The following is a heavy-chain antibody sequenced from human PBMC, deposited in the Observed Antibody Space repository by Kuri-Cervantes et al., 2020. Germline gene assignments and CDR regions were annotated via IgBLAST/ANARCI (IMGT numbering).Heavy chain of an antibody. Sequence: ASVKVSCKASGYTFTSYDINWVRQATGQGLEWMGWMNPNSGNTGYAQKFQGRVTMTEDTSTDTACMELSSLRSEDTAVYYCAVLVVRGVIIPFDYWGQGTLVTVSS. CDR3: AVLVVRGVIIPFDY. D-gene: IGHD3-10*01. CDR1: GYTFTSYD. CDR2: MNPNSGNT. V-gene: IGHV1-8*01. J-gene: IGHJ4*02.